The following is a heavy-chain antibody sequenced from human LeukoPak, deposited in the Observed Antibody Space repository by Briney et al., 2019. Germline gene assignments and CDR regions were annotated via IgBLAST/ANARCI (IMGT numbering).Heavy chain of an antibody. Sequence: GESLKISCKGSGYSFTSYWIGWVRQMPGKGLEWMGMIYPGDSDTRYSPSFQGQVTISADKSISTAYLQWSSLKASDTAMYYCARAGPSWYDSSGYYYGYWGQGTLVTVSS. CDR1: GYSFTSYW. J-gene: IGHJ4*02. D-gene: IGHD3-22*01. CDR3: ARAGPSWYDSSGYYYGY. V-gene: IGHV5-51*01. CDR2: IYPGDSDT.